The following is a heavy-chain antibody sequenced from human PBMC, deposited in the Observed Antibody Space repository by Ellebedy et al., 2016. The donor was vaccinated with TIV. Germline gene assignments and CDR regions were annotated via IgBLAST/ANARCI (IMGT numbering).Heavy chain of an antibody. D-gene: IGHD1-14*01. Sequence: SETLSLXXTVSNASAASFSSYYCSWIRQPAGKGLEWMGRIFMSGTTTYNPSLKSRLTMSIDTSKTQFSLTLHSVTAADVAVYFCARLKQSRDRSHWYFDLWGRGTLVTVSS. V-gene: IGHV4-4*07. CDR2: IFMSGTT. CDR3: ARLKQSRDRSHWYFDL. CDR1: NASAASFSSYY. J-gene: IGHJ2*01.